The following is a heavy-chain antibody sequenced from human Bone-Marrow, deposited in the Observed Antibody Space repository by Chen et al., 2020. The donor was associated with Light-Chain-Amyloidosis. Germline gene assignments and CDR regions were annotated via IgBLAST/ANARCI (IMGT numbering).Heavy chain of an antibody. CDR3: ARDRVSWAVAGTGDAFDI. CDR2: ISYDGSNK. V-gene: IGHV3-30-3*01. D-gene: IGHD6-19*01. CDR1: GFTFSSYA. Sequence: QVQLVESGGGVVQPGRSLRLSCAASGFTFSSYAMHLVRQAPGKGLEWVAVISYDGSNKYYADSVKGRFTISRDNSKNTLYLQMNSLRAEDTAVYYCARDRVSWAVAGTGDAFDIWGQGTMVTVSS. J-gene: IGHJ3*02.